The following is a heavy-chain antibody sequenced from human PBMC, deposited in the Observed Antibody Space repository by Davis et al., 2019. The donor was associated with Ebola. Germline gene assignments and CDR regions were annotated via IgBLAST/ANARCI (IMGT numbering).Heavy chain of an antibody. CDR3: ARLVAAGPYYYYGMDV. Sequence: PAKGRFTISRDNARNSLFLQLNSLRDEETAVYYCARLVAAGPYYYYGMDVWGQGTTVTVSS. D-gene: IGHD6-6*01. J-gene: IGHJ6*02. V-gene: IGHV3-48*02.